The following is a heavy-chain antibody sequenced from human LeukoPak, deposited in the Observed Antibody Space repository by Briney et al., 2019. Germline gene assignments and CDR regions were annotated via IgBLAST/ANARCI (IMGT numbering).Heavy chain of an antibody. CDR2: ISGNGGGT. D-gene: IGHD1-26*01. CDR3: ARHEVRGATTAFNY. J-gene: IGHJ4*02. Sequence: GGSLRLSCAASGLTFRSYGMSWVRQAPGRGLEWVSGISGNGGGTKYADSVKGRFTISRDNSKNTLYLQMSSLRAEDTAIYYCARHEVRGATTAFNYWGQGTLVTVSS. V-gene: IGHV3-23*01. CDR1: GLTFRSYG.